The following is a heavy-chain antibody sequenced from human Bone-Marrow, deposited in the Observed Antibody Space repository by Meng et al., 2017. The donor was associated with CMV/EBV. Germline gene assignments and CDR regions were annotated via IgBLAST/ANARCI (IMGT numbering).Heavy chain of an antibody. CDR2: ISSSSSYI. V-gene: IGHV3-21*01. CDR3: ARDLNGSGSYSTGFYYYYGMDV. Sequence: GESLKISCAASGFTFSSYSMNWVRQAPGKGLEWVSSISSSSSYIYYADSVKGRFTISRDNAKNSLYLQMNSLRAEDTAVYYCARDLNGSGSYSTGFYYYYGMDVWGQGTTVTVSS. D-gene: IGHD3-10*01. J-gene: IGHJ6*02. CDR1: GFTFSSYS.